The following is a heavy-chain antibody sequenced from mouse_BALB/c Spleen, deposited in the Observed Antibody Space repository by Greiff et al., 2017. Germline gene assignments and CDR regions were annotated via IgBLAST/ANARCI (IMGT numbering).Heavy chain of an antibody. D-gene: IGHD2-4*01. CDR2: IYPGNSDT. Sequence: VQLKESGTVLARPGASVKMSCKASGYSFTSYWMHWVKQRPGQGLEWIGAIYPGNSDTSYNQKFKGKAKLTAVTSASTAYMELSSLTNEDSAVYYCTRAHYDYGFYYFDYWGQGTTLTVSS. CDR1: GYSFTSYW. J-gene: IGHJ2*01. CDR3: TRAHYDYGFYYFDY. V-gene: IGHV1-5*01.